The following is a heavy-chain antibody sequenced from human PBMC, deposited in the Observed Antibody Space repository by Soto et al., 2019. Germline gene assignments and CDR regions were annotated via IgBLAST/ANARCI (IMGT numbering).Heavy chain of an antibody. D-gene: IGHD4-17*01. CDR3: ARAHTDYGDYAGDMDV. CDR2: ISSNGGST. CDR1: GFTFSSYA. J-gene: IGHJ6*03. Sequence: EVQLVESGGGLVQPGGSLRLSCAASGFTFSSYAMHWVRQAPGKGLEYVSAISSNGGSTYYANFVKGRFTISRDNSKNTLYLQMGSLRAEDMAVYYCARAHTDYGDYAGDMDVWGKGTTVTVSS. V-gene: IGHV3-64*01.